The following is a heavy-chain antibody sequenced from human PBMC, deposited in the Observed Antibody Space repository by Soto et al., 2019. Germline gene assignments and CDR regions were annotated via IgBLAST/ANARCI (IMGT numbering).Heavy chain of an antibody. Sequence: GGSLRLSCAASGFTFSNHGMHWVRQAPATGLECVAYISYDGRNKYYADSVKGRFTISRDNSKNTLYLQMNSLTAEDTAMFYCAKERYSVSWANDAFDIWGQGTKVTVSS. CDR1: GFTFSNHG. D-gene: IGHD6-13*01. CDR3: AKERYSVSWANDAFDI. J-gene: IGHJ3*02. CDR2: ISYDGRNK. V-gene: IGHV3-30*18.